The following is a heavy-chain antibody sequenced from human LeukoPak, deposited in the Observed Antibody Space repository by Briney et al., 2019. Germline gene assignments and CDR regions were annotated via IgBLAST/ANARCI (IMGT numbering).Heavy chain of an antibody. Sequence: GGSLRLSCAASGFTFSSYGMHWVRQAPGKGLEWVAVISYDGSNKYYADSVKGRSTISRDNSKNTLYLQMNSLRAEDTAVYYCAKDDTYDSSGYYDYWGQGTLVTVSS. CDR2: ISYDGSNK. V-gene: IGHV3-30*18. J-gene: IGHJ4*02. CDR1: GFTFSSYG. CDR3: AKDDTYDSSGYYDY. D-gene: IGHD3-22*01.